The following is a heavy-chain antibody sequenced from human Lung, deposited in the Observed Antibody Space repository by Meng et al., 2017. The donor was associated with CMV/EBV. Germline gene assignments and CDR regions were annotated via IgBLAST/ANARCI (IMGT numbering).Heavy chain of an antibody. D-gene: IGHD3-10*01. CDR3: ARDWELVTHGGDY. Sequence: ASVXVSXXASGYTFTSYGISWVRQAPGQGLEWMGWISAYNGNTNYAQKFQGRVIMTTDTFTSTAYMELRSLRSDDTAVYYCARDWELVTHGGDYWGQGTLVTVSS. CDR2: ISAYNGNT. CDR1: GYTFTSYG. V-gene: IGHV1-18*01. J-gene: IGHJ4*02.